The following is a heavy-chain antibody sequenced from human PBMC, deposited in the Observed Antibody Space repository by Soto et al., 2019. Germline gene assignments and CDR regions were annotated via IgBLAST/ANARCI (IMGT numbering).Heavy chain of an antibody. CDR3: ATVSGIGYPNWFDP. D-gene: IGHD3-10*01. CDR1: GYTLTELS. Sequence: GSSVKVSCKVSGYTLTELSMHWVRQAPGKGLEWMGGFDPEDGETIYAQKFQGRVTMTEDTSTDTAYMELSSLRSEDTAVYYCATVSGIGYPNWFDPWGQGTLVTVSS. CDR2: FDPEDGET. V-gene: IGHV1-24*01. J-gene: IGHJ5*02.